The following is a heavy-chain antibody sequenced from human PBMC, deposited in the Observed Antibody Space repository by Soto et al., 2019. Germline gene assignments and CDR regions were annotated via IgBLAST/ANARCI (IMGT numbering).Heavy chain of an antibody. Sequence: EVQLVESGGGLVQPGGSLRLACAASGFSFSSYWMSWVRQAPGKGLEWVANIKQDGSAKYYVESVEGRFTISRDNAKNSLYLQMDSLRAEDTAVYYCAPWGGTCNSSSSDGGYWGQGTLVTVSS. J-gene: IGHJ4*02. D-gene: IGHD2-2*01. CDR3: APWGGTCNSSSSDGGY. CDR2: IKQDGSAK. V-gene: IGHV3-7*01. CDR1: GFSFSSYW.